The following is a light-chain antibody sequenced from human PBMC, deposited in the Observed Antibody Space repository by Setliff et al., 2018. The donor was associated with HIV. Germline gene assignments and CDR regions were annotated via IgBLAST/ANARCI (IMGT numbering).Light chain of an antibody. CDR2: EVS. V-gene: IGLV2-14*01. Sequence: QSVLAQPASVSGSPGQSITISCTGTSSDVGGYKFVSWYQQHPGKAPKLMIYEVSNRPSGVSDRFSGSKSGSTASLTISGLQAEDEADYYCGSYTSTTSYVVGSGTKV. CDR3: GSYTSTTSYV. CDR1: SSDVGGYKF. J-gene: IGLJ1*01.